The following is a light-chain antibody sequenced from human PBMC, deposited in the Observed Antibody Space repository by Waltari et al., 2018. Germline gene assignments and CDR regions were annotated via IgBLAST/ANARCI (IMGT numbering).Light chain of an antibody. CDR3: QQRSNWPPKIT. CDR2: DAS. Sequence: EIVLTQSPATLSLSPGERATLSCRASQSVSSYLAWYQQKPGQAPRLLVYDASNSATGIPARFSGSVSGTDFTLTISRLEPEDFAVYYCQQRSNWPPKITFGQGTRLEIK. CDR1: QSVSSY. V-gene: IGKV3-11*01. J-gene: IGKJ5*01.